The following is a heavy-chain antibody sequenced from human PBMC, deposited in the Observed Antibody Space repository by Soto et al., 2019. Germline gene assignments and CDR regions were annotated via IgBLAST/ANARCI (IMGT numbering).Heavy chain of an antibody. D-gene: IGHD6-19*01. J-gene: IGHJ4*02. CDR2: IWYDGSNK. CDR1: GFTFSSYG. V-gene: IGHV3-33*01. Sequence: QVQLVESGGGVVQPGRSLRLSCAASGFTFSSYGMHWVRQAPGKGLEWVAVIWYDGSNKYYADSVKGRFTISRHNSKNTLYLQMNSLRAEDTAVYYCAREGSPRLVLDYWGQGTLVTVSS. CDR3: AREGSPRLVLDY.